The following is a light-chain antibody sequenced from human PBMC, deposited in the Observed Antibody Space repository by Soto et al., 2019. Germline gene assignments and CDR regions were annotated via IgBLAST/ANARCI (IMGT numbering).Light chain of an antibody. CDR2: DVS. J-gene: IGLJ1*01. V-gene: IGLV2-14*03. CDR3: SSNTPSNTRQIV. Sequence: QSALTQPASVSGSPGQSITISCTGTSSDVGGYNYVSWYQHHPGKAPKLIIFDVSNRPSGVSNPFSGSKSGNTASLTISGLQPEDEAVFYCSSNTPSNTRQIVFGTGTKVTVL. CDR1: SSDVGGYNY.